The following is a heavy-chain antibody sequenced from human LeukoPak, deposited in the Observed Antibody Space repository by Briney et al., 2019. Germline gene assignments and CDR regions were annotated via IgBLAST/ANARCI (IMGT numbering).Heavy chain of an antibody. CDR2: ISAYNGNT. J-gene: IGHJ3*02. V-gene: IGHV1-18*01. Sequence: ASVKVSCKASGGTFSSYAISWVRQAPGQGLEWMGWISAYNGNTNYAQKLQGRVTMTTDTSTSTAYMELRSLRSDDTAVYYCAAASMVRGVIIGAFDIWGQGTMVTVSS. CDR1: GGTFSSYA. CDR3: AAASMVRGVIIGAFDI. D-gene: IGHD3-10*01.